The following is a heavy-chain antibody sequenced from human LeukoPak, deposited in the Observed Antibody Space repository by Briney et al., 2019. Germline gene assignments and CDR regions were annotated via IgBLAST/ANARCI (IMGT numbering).Heavy chain of an antibody. CDR1: GSTVSSNY. J-gene: IGHJ4*02. CDR3: ARSLRFGELSFDY. D-gene: IGHD3-10*01. CDR2: IYSGGST. Sequence: GGSLRLSCAASGSTVSSNYMSWVRQAPGKGLEWVSVIYSGGSTYYADSVKGRFTISRDNSKNTLYLQMNSLRAEDTAVYYCARSLRFGELSFDYWGQGTLVTVSS. V-gene: IGHV3-53*01.